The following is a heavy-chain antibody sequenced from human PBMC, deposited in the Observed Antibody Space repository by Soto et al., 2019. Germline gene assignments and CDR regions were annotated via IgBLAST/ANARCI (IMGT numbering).Heavy chain of an antibody. J-gene: IGHJ6*02. V-gene: IGHV5-51*01. CDR3: ARHDPSPPKSGSYSYGMDV. D-gene: IGHD1-26*01. Sequence: PGESLKICCKGSGYSFTSYWIGWVRQMPGKGLEWMGIIYPGDSDTRYSPSFQGQVTISADKSISTAYLQWSSLKASDTAMYYCARHDPSPPKSGSYSYGMDVWGQATTVTVSS. CDR1: GYSFTSYW. CDR2: IYPGDSDT.